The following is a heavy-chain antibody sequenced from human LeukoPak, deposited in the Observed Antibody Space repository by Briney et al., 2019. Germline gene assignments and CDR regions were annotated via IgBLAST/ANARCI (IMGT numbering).Heavy chain of an antibody. V-gene: IGHV4-31*03. J-gene: IGHJ3*02. CDR1: GGSISSGGYY. CDR2: INYSGST. D-gene: IGHD1-26*01. Sequence: SETLSLTCTVSGGSISSGGYYWSWIRQHPGKGLEWIGYINYSGSTYYNPSIKSRVTISVDTSKNQFSLKLSSVTAADTAVYYCARFSFGAVGANPHDAFDIWGQGTMVTVSS. CDR3: ARFSFGAVGANPHDAFDI.